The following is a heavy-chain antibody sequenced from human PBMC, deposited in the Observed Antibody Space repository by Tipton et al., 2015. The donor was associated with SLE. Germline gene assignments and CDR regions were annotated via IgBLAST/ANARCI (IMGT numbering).Heavy chain of an antibody. Sequence: GSLRLSCAASGFTFSSSAMSWVRQAPGKGLEWVSIIFSGGNTYYADSVKGRFTISRDDSKNTLYLQMNSLRPDDTAVYYCARQNSASYFGGTWFDPWGQGTLVTVSS. D-gene: IGHD1-26*01. CDR1: GFTFSSSA. CDR3: ARQNSASYFGGTWFDP. CDR2: IIFSGGNT. J-gene: IGHJ5*02. V-gene: IGHV3-23*03.